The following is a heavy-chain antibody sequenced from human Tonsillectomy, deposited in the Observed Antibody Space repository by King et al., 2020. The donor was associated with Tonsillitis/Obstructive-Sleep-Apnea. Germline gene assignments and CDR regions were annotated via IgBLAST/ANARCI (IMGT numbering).Heavy chain of an antibody. D-gene: IGHD5-24*01. J-gene: IGHJ4*02. CDR2: FDPEDGET. V-gene: IGHV1-24*01. CDR3: ATDLDLDGYNYGGDDLGY. CDR1: GYTLTELS. Sequence: QLVQSGAEVKKPGASVKGSCKVSGYTLTELSMHWVRQAPGKGLEWMGGFDPEDGETIYAQKFQGRVTMTEETSTDTAYMELSSLGSEDTAVYYCATDLDLDGYNYGGDDLGYWGQGTLVTVSS.